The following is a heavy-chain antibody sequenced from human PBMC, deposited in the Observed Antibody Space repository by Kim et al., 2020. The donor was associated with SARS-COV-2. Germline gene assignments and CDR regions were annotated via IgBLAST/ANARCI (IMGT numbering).Heavy chain of an antibody. D-gene: IGHD3-16*02. Sequence: GGSLRLSCAASGFTFSDYYMSWIRQAPGKGLEWVSYISSSSSYTNYADSVKGRFTISRDNAKNSLYLQMNSLRAEDTAVYYCARVGYDYVWGSYRDYYYYDRMDVWGQGTTVTVSS. CDR3: ARVGYDYVWGSYRDYYYYDRMDV. V-gene: IGHV3-11*05. CDR1: GFTFSDYY. CDR2: ISSSSSYT. J-gene: IGHJ6*02.